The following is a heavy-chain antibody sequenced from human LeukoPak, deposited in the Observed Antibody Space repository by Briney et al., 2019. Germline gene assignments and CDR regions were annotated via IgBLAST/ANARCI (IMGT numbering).Heavy chain of an antibody. CDR2: TNPNSGNT. V-gene: IGHV1-8*01. D-gene: IGHD1-26*01. CDR1: GYTFTSYD. J-gene: IGHJ4*02. CDR3: ARMVGAMTPFDY. Sequence: ASVKVSCKASGYTFTSYDINWVRQATGQGLEWMGWTNPNSGNTGYAQKFQGRVTMTRNTSISTAYMELSSLRSEDTAVYYCARMVGAMTPFDYWGQGTLVTVSS.